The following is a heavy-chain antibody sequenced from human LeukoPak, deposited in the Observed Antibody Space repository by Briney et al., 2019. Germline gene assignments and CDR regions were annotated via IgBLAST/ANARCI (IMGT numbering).Heavy chain of an antibody. CDR2: IYYSGST. V-gene: IGHV4-39*01. CDR3: ANLRTYYYGMDV. Sequence: NASETLSLTWTVSGGSISSSSYYWGWIRQPPGKGLEWIGSIYYSGSTYYNPSLKSRVTISVDTSKNQFSLKLSSVTAADTAVYYCANLRTYYYGMDVWGQGTTVTVSS. J-gene: IGHJ6*02. CDR1: GGSISSSSYY.